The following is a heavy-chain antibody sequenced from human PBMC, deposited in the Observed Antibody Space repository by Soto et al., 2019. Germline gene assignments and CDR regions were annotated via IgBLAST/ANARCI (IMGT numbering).Heavy chain of an antibody. CDR2: ISAYNGNT. J-gene: IGHJ3*02. D-gene: IGHD2-2*01. CDR1: GYTFTSYG. Sequence: ASVKVSCKASGYTFTSYGISWVRQAPGQGLEWMGWISAYNGNTNYAQKLQGRVTMTTDTSTSTAYMELRSLRSDDTAVYYCARDTNDIVVVPAAIRPTDAFDIWGQGTMVTVSS. CDR3: ARDTNDIVVVPAAIRPTDAFDI. V-gene: IGHV1-18*01.